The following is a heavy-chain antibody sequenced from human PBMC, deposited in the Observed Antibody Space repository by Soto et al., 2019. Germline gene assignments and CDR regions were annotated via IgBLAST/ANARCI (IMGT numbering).Heavy chain of an antibody. V-gene: IGHV5-10-1*01. Sequence: LGESLKISCKGSGYSFTSYWISWVRQMPGKGLEWMGRIDPSDSYTNYSPSFQGHVTISADKSISTAYLQWSSLKASDTAMYYCARRYYYDSSGYAFDIWGQGTMVTVSS. D-gene: IGHD3-22*01. CDR2: IDPSDSYT. CDR1: GYSFTSYW. J-gene: IGHJ3*02. CDR3: ARRYYYDSSGYAFDI.